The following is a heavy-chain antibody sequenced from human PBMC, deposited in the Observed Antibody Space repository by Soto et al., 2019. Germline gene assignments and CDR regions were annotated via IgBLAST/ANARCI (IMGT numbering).Heavy chain of an antibody. J-gene: IGHJ4*02. CDR2: IYYSGST. D-gene: IGHD3-10*01. CDR1: GGSIGSYY. Sequence: PSETLSLTCTVSGGSIGSYYWSWIRQPPGKGLEWIGYIYYSGSTNYNPSLKSRVTISVDTSKNQFSLKLSSVTAADTAVYYCARQVTDYYGSGSYEGRFDYWGQGTLVTVSS. CDR3: ARQVTDYYGSGSYEGRFDY. V-gene: IGHV4-59*08.